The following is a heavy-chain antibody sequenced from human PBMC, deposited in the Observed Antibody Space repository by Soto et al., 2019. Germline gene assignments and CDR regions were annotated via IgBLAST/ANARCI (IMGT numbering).Heavy chain of an antibody. CDR1: GFTFSSYA. D-gene: IGHD2-2*01. Sequence: PVGSLRLSCAASGFTFSSYAMHWVRQAPGKGLEWVAVISYDGSNKYYADSVKGRFTISRDNSKNTLYLQMNSLRAEDTAVYYCARSLRDCSSTSCENWFDPWGQGTLVTVSS. CDR3: ARSLRDCSSTSCENWFDP. V-gene: IGHV3-30-3*01. J-gene: IGHJ5*02. CDR2: ISYDGSNK.